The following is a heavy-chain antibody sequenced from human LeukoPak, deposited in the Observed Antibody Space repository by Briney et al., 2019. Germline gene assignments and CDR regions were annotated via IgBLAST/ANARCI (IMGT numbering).Heavy chain of an antibody. Sequence: GGSLEISLQGSGYRFTRYWIGWVRPRPGKGVEWRGIIYPGDCDTRYSPSFQGQVTISVDQSISPAYVQWSTLKASDTAMYYCARHYNGILTGSEGFDPWGQGTLVTVSS. V-gene: IGHV5-51*01. CDR1: GYRFTRYW. CDR3: ARHYNGILTGSEGFDP. D-gene: IGHD3-9*01. CDR2: IYPGDCDT. J-gene: IGHJ5*02.